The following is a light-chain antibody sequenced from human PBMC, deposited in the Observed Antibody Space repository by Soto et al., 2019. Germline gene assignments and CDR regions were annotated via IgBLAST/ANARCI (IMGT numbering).Light chain of an antibody. Sequence: QSGLTQPPSASGTPGQGVTISCSGSTSNIGSNYVYWYQQLPGTAPKLLIYRNNQRPSGVPDRFSGSKSGTSASLAISGLRSDDEADYFCATWDDSLNGFYVFGTGTKVTVL. V-gene: IGLV1-47*01. CDR3: ATWDDSLNGFYV. CDR1: TSNIGSNY. CDR2: RNN. J-gene: IGLJ1*01.